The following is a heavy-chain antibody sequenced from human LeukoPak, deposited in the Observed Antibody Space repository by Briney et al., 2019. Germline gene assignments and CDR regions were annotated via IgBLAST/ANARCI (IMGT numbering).Heavy chain of an antibody. D-gene: IGHD3-9*01. Sequence: GGSLRISCAASGFPFDDYGMLWVRQAPGKGLEWVSFISWHGETTYYADSVKGRFTISRDNSKNTLYLQMNSLRAEDTAVYYCAKGRRYYDILTGYYAPYYFDYWGQGALVTVSS. V-gene: IGHV3-23*01. CDR1: GFPFDDYG. J-gene: IGHJ4*02. CDR3: AKGRRYYDILTGYYAPYYFDY. CDR2: ISWHGETT.